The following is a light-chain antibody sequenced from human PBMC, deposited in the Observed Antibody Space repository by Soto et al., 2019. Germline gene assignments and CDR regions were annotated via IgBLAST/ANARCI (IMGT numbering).Light chain of an antibody. CDR1: SSNIGAGYD. Sequence: QSVLTQPPSVSGAPGQRVTISCTGSSSNIGAGYDVHWYQQLPGTAPKLLIYGNIKRPSGVPDRFSGSKSGTSASLAITGLQAEDEAYYYCCSYAGSYTWVFGGGTKLTVL. CDR3: CSYAGSYTWV. CDR2: GNI. J-gene: IGLJ3*02. V-gene: IGLV1-40*01.